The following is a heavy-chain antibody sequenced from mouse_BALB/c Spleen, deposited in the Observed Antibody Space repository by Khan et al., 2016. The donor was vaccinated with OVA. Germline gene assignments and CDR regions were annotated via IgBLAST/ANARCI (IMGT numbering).Heavy chain of an antibody. CDR1: GFSLTNYG. J-gene: IGHJ4*01. CDR2: MGSHGSA. V-gene: IGHV2-6-1*01. D-gene: IGHD2-10*01. Sequence: VELVESGPGLVAPSQTLSITCTISGFSLTNYGVHWVRQPPGKGLEWLVLMGSHGSATKYAAHNPRQTISTDNSKSQASLKKHSRQTDETAMFFCARPPYYHYKVTDYWGQGTSVTVSS. CDR3: ARPPYYHYKVTDY.